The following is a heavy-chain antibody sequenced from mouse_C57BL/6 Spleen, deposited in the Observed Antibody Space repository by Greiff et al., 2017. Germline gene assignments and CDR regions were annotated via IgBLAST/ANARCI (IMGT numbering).Heavy chain of an antibody. J-gene: IGHJ1*03. CDR2: IDPETGGT. Sequence: QVQLQQSGAELVRPGASVTLSCKASGYTFTDYEMHWVKQTPVHGLEWIGAIDPETGGTAYNQKFKGKAILTADKSSSTAYMELRSLTSEDSAVYYWTRRELCRGYFDVWGTGTTVTVSS. D-gene: IGHD1-1*02. CDR3: TRRELCRGYFDV. V-gene: IGHV1-15*01. CDR1: GYTFTDYE.